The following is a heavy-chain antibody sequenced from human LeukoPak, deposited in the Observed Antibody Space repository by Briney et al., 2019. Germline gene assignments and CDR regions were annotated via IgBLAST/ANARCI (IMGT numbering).Heavy chain of an antibody. CDR3: AKDMGDDYVWGSYPYDH. CDR1: GFTFSSYW. Sequence: GGSLRLSCAASGFTFSSYWMHWVRQAPGKGLVWVSRINSDGSSTSYADSVKGRFTVSRDNSKNTLYLQMNSLTAEDTAVYYCAKDMGDDYVWGSYPYDHWGQGTLVTVSS. CDR2: INSDGSST. D-gene: IGHD3-16*02. V-gene: IGHV3-74*01. J-gene: IGHJ4*02.